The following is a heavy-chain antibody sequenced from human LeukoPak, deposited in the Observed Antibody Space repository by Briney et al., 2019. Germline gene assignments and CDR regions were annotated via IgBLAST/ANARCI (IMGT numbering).Heavy chain of an antibody. V-gene: IGHV1-8*01. J-gene: IGHJ6*02. CDR3: AKAPSPASYAMDV. Sequence: GASVKVSCKASGYTFRSFDVNWVRQATGQGLEWMGWMNPNRGNTGYAQEFQGRVTMTRNTSINTAYLEVSGLTSEDTAVYYCAKAPSPASYAMDVWGQGTTVTVSS. CDR2: MNPNRGNT. CDR1: GYTFRSFD.